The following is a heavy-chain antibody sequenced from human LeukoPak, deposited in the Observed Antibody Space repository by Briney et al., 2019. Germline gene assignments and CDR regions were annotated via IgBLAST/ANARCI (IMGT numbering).Heavy chain of an antibody. Sequence: PGGSLRLSCAASGFTFSNYVMSWVRQAPGKGLERVSGISGSGGSTNYADSVKGRFTISRDNSKNTLYLQMNSLRAEDTAVYYCASRYEYASGRDFWGQGTLVTVSS. V-gene: IGHV3-23*01. CDR1: GFTFSNYV. CDR3: ASRYEYASGRDF. CDR2: ISGSGGST. J-gene: IGHJ4*02. D-gene: IGHD3-10*01.